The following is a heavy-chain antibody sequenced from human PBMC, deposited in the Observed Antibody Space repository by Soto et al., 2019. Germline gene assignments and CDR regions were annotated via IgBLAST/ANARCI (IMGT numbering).Heavy chain of an antibody. D-gene: IGHD4-17*01. CDR2: ISAYKGNT. J-gene: IGHJ6*02. CDR3: ARDEPEDYPVLYYGMDV. V-gene: IGHV1-18*01. Sequence: QVQLVQSGAEVKKPGASVKVSCKASGYTFTSYGISWVRQAPGQGLEWMGWISAYKGNTNYAQKLQGRVTMTTDTSTSTAYMELRSLISDDTAVYYCARDEPEDYPVLYYGMDVWGQGTTVTVSS. CDR1: GYTFTSYG.